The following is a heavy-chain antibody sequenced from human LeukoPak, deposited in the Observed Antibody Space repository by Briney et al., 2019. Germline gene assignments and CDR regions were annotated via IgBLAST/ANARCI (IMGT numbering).Heavy chain of an antibody. V-gene: IGHV3-30-3*01. CDR2: ISYDGSNK. CDR1: GFTFSSYA. J-gene: IGHJ4*02. CDR3: ASIGQIAVAGTGDY. D-gene: IGHD6-19*01. Sequence: RSLRLSCAASGFTFSSYAMHWVRQAPGKGLEWVAVISYDGSNKYYADSVRGRFTTSRDNSKNTLYLQMNSLRAEDTAVYYCASIGQIAVAGTGDYWGQGTLVTVSS.